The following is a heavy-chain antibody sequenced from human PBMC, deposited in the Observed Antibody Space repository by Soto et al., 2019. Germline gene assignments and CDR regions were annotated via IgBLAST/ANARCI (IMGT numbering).Heavy chain of an antibody. D-gene: IGHD2-8*01. J-gene: IGHJ4*02. Sequence: PGGSLRLSCAASGFTFSHYGMHWVRQAPGKELEWVAVISNDGNNKYYADSVKGRFTISRDNSKNTLDLQLNSLRAEDKAVYFCAKDRVTENTNGWPQGHWGQGDLVTVSS. V-gene: IGHV3-30*18. CDR2: ISNDGNNK. CDR1: GFTFSHYG. CDR3: AKDRVTENTNGWPQGH.